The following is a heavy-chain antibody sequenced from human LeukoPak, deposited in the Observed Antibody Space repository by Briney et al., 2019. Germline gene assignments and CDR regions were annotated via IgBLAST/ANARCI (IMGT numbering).Heavy chain of an antibody. CDR3: ARDYRQWLVGNY. V-gene: IGHV1-46*01. CDR2: INPSGGST. D-gene: IGHD6-19*01. J-gene: IGHJ4*02. Sequence: ASVKVSCKASGYTFTSHYMHWVRQAPGQGLEWMGWINPSGGSTSYAQKFQGRVTTTRDMSTSTVYMELSSLRSEDTAVYYCARDYRQWLVGNYWGQGTLVTVSS. CDR1: GYTFTSHY.